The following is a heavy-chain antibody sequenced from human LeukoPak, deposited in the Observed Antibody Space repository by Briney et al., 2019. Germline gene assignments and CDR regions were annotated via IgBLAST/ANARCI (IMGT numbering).Heavy chain of an antibody. CDR3: ASRIVVERPTHFDY. CDR2: IYHSGST. Sequence: PSETLSLTCAVSGDSISNSNWWSWVRQPPGKGLEWIGEIYHSGSTNYTPSLKSRVTISVDKSKNKLSLKLSSLTAADTAVYYCASRIVVERPTHFDYWGQGTLVTVSS. CDR1: GDSISNSNW. J-gene: IGHJ4*02. V-gene: IGHV4-4*02. D-gene: IGHD5-24*01.